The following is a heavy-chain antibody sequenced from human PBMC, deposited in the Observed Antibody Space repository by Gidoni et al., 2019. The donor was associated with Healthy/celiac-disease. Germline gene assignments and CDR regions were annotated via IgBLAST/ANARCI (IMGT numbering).Heavy chain of an antibody. D-gene: IGHD6-19*01. V-gene: IGHV4-61*02. Sequence: QVQLQESGTELRKPSQTLSLPCTASGRSHRSCSYYWSWLPQPAGKGLELIGRIYTLGSTNYHPSLKSRVTISVDTSENQFSLKLSSVTAADTALYYCARETIAVAGTVDYWGQGTLVTVSS. J-gene: IGHJ4*02. CDR3: ARETIAVAGTVDY. CDR2: IYTLGST. CDR1: GRSHRSCSYY.